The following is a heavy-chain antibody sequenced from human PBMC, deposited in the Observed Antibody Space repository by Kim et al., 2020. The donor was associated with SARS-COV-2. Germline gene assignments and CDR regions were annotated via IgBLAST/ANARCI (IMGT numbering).Heavy chain of an antibody. CDR3: AKGGTVKRAFDI. D-gene: IGHD4-17*01. V-gene: IGHV3-23*01. Sequence: YYADSGKGRFTISRDNSKNTLYLQINSLRAEDTAVYYCAKGGTVKRAFDIWGQGTMVTVSS. J-gene: IGHJ3*02.